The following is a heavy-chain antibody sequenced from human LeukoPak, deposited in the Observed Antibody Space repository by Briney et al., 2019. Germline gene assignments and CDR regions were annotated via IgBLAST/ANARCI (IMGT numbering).Heavy chain of an antibody. CDR1: GFTFSSYW. Sequence: GGSLRLSCVASGFTFSSYWMHWVRQAPGKGLEWVSRIDFETDTTTYAGSEKGRFTISRDNTKNTLYLQMDSLRDEDAAVYYCVRAGSGFDYWGQGTLVTVTS. V-gene: IGHV3-74*01. CDR3: VRAGSGFDY. CDR2: IDFETDTT. D-gene: IGHD2-15*01. J-gene: IGHJ4*02.